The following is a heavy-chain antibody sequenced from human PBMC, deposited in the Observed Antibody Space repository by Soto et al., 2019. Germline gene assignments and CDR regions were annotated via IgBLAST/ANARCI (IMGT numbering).Heavy chain of an antibody. Sequence: HPGGALRLSCAASGFSFSNYAMHWVRQAPGKGLEWVAVIWYDGSNKYYADSVKGRFTISKDNSQTTVYLQMNSLRAEDLAVYYCTRDPYGGSRYYFDSWGQGTLVTVSS. D-gene: IGHD1-26*01. CDR3: TRDPYGGSRYYFDS. CDR1: GFSFSNYA. CDR2: IWYDGSNK. J-gene: IGHJ4*02. V-gene: IGHV3-33*01.